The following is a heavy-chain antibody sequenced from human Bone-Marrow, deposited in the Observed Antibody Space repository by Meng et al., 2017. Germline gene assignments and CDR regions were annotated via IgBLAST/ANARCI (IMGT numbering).Heavy chain of an antibody. V-gene: IGHV3-66*02. CDR2: IYSGGST. D-gene: IGHD3-10*01. CDR3: ARGITMVRGAREGAFDI. J-gene: IGHJ3*02. Sequence: GESLKISCAASGFTVSSNYMSWVRQAPGKGLEWVSVIYSGGSTYYADSVKGRFTISRDNSKNTLYLQMNSLRAEDTAVYYCARGITMVRGAREGAFDIWGQGTMVTV. CDR1: GFTVSSNY.